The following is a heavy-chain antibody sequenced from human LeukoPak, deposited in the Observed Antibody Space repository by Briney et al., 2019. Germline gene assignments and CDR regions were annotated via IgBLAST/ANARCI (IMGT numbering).Heavy chain of an antibody. Sequence: GGSLRLSCAASGFTFSSYAMHWVRQAPGKGLEWVAVISYDGSNKYYADSVKGRFTISRDNSKNTLYLQMNSLRAEDTAVYYCARDGERYSSSPGGYFDYWGQGTLVTVSS. V-gene: IGHV3-30-3*01. CDR3: ARDGERYSSSPGGYFDY. D-gene: IGHD6-6*01. CDR1: GFTFSSYA. CDR2: ISYDGSNK. J-gene: IGHJ4*02.